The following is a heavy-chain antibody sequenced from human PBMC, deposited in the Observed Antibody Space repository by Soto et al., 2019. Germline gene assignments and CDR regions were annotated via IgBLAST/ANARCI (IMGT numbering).Heavy chain of an antibody. CDR1: GFTFKYYA. CDR2: IIGSGDKT. Sequence: EVQLLQSGGGLAQPGTSLRLSCAASGFTFKYYAMTWVRQAPGKGLEWVSTIIGSGDKTDYADSVKGRFRVSRDNSKDTLYLQMDSLRADDTALYYCARESKWYGGQYFQDWGQGTLVTVSS. D-gene: IGHD2-8*01. J-gene: IGHJ1*01. V-gene: IGHV3-23*01. CDR3: ARESKWYGGQYFQD.